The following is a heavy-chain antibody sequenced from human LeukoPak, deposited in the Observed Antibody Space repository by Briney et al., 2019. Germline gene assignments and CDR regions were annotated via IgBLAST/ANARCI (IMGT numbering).Heavy chain of an antibody. CDR1: GFTVSSKY. V-gene: IGHV3-53*01. CDR3: ARGPPYDRFDY. Sequence: GGSLRLSCAASGFTVSSKYMSWVRQAPGKGLEWVSILYSGGSTYYADSVKGRFTISRDNSKNTLYLQMNSLRVEDTAVYYRARGPPYDRFDYWGQGTLVTVSS. D-gene: IGHD3-22*01. CDR2: LYSGGST. J-gene: IGHJ4*02.